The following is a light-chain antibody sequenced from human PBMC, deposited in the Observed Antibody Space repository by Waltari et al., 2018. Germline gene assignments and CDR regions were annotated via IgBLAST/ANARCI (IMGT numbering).Light chain of an antibody. V-gene: IGKV1-39*01. J-gene: IGKJ2*01. CDR1: RDIRSD. CDR3: QQSFSTPQYT. Sequence: DILMTQSPSSLSASVGDRVAITCRASRDIRSDLNWYQQKPGKAPHLLIYGASPLQSGVPSRFSGSGSGTDFTLIIGSLQPEDFATYYCQQSFSTPQYTFGQGTKVEIK. CDR2: GAS.